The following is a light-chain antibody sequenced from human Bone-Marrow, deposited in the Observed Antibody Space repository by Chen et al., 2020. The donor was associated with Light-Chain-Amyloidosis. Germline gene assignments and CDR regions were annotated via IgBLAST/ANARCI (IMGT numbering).Light chain of an antibody. CDR3: SSYTSSTTVV. CDR1: SGDLGGYDF. V-gene: IGLV2-8*01. Sequence: QSALTQPPSASGSLGQSVTISCAGTSGDLGGYDFVSWYQQHPGKAPKLMIHEGTKRPSGVPSRFSGSKSGNTASLTVSGLQAEDEADYYCSSYTSSTTVVFGGGTKLTVL. J-gene: IGLJ2*01. CDR2: EGT.